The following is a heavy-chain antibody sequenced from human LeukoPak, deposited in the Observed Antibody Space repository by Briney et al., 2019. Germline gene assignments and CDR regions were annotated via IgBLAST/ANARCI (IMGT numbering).Heavy chain of an antibody. CDR3: ARPDEQQLVRDAFDI. CDR1: GFTFSHYN. Sequence: GGSLRLSCAAYGFTFSHYNMCWVRQAPGKGLEWVSYISPSSATIFYTDSVKGRFSISRDNAKNSLYLQMNSLRAEDTAVYYCARPDEQQLVRDAFDIWGQGTMVTVSS. J-gene: IGHJ3*02. D-gene: IGHD6-13*01. CDR2: ISPSSATI. V-gene: IGHV3-48*01.